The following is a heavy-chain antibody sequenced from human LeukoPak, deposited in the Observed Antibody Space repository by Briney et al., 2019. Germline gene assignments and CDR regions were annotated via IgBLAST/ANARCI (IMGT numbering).Heavy chain of an antibody. J-gene: IGHJ4*02. Sequence: PGGSLGLSCAASGFTFSNYWMSWVRQAPGKGLEWVANIKEDGSAKHYVDFVKGRFTISRDNAKNSLYLQMNSLRAEDTAVYYCGRVNYGDYRWGQGTLVTVSS. CDR2: IKEDGSAK. V-gene: IGHV3-7*04. CDR3: GRVNYGDYR. CDR1: GFTFSNYW. D-gene: IGHD4-17*01.